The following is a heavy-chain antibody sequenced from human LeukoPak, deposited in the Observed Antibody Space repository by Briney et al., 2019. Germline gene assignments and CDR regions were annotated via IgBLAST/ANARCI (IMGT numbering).Heavy chain of an antibody. CDR3: ATGFHSVGATTRDY. CDR1: GYTLTELS. J-gene: IGHJ4*02. V-gene: IGHV1-24*01. D-gene: IGHD1-26*01. CDR2: FDPEDGET. Sequence: GASVKVSCKVSGYTLTELSMHWVRQAPGKGLEWMGGFDPEDGETIYAQKFQGRVTMTEDTSTDTAYMELSSLRSEDTAVYYCATGFHSVGATTRDYWGQGTLVTVSS.